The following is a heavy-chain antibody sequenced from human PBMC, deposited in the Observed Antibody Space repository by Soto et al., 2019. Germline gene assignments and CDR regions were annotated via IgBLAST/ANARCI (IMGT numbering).Heavy chain of an antibody. CDR2: ISGGGSNT. Sequence: GSLRLSCAASGFPFSSYVMSWVRQAPGKGLEWVSGISGGGSNTFYADYVKGRFTISRDNSKNTLLLQMNSLGAEDTAVYYCAKDSNKYSSSLRGRYFDYWGQGIGVTVSS. D-gene: IGHD4-4*01. V-gene: IGHV3-23*01. CDR1: GFPFSSYV. J-gene: IGHJ4*02. CDR3: AKDSNKYSSSLRGRYFDY.